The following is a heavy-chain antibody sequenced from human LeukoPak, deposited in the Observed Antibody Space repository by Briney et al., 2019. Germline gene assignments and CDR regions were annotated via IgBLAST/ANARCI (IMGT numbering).Heavy chain of an antibody. CDR1: GFTFTSYG. CDR3: AKGLRNFDS. J-gene: IGHJ4*02. Sequence: GGSLRLSCAASGFTFTSYGMTWVRQAPGKGLEWVSAIGMNGVATYYADSVKGRFTISRDNSQNTLYLQMSSLRDEDTALYYCAKGLRNFDSWGQGTLVTVSS. V-gene: IGHV3-23*01. CDR2: IGMNGVAT. D-gene: IGHD3-16*01.